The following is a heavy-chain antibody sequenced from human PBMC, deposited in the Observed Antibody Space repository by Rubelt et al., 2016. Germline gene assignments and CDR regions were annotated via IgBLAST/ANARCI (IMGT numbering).Heavy chain of an antibody. CDR1: GFTFSSYS. J-gene: IGHJ6*03. Sequence: GQLLESGGGLVQPGGSLRLSCAASGFTFSSYSMNWVRQAPGKGLESVAMIWSDGTKKDYADSVKGRFTLSRDNAKNCLYVQMNSLRADDTAVYYCARGGYNYGSYYYYMDVWGKGTTVTVSS. CDR3: ARGGYNYGSYYYYMDV. CDR2: IWSDGTKK. V-gene: IGHV3-33*08. D-gene: IGHD5-18*01.